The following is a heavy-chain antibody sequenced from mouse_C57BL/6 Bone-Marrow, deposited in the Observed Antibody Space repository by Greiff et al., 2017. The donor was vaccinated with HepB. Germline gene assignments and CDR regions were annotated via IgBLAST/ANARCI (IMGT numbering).Heavy chain of an antibody. CDR2: IDPENGDT. Sequence: VQLKQSGAELVRPGASVKLSCTASGFNIKDDYMHWVKQRPEQGLEWIGWIDPENGDTEYASKFQGKATITADTSSNTAYLQLSSLTSEDTAVYYCSYYYGSSHYWGQGTTITVSS. CDR1: GFNIKDDY. CDR3: SYYYGSSHY. V-gene: IGHV14-4*01. D-gene: IGHD1-1*01. J-gene: IGHJ2*01.